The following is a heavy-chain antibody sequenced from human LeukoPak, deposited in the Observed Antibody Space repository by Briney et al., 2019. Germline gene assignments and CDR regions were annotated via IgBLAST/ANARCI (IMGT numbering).Heavy chain of an antibody. V-gene: IGHV4-39*01. Sequence: SETLSLTCTVSGGSISSTSYYWGWIRQPPGEGLEWIGNIYYSGSTYYSPSLKSRITISVDTSKNQFSLNLSSVTAADTAVYYCARLLRAMGVFDYWGQGTLVTVSS. D-gene: IGHD5-18*01. J-gene: IGHJ4*02. CDR1: GGSISSTSYY. CDR2: IYYSGST. CDR3: ARLLRAMGVFDY.